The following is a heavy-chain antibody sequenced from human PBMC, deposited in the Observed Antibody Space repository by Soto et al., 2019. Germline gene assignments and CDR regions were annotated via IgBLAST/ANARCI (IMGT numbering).Heavy chain of an antibody. J-gene: IGHJ4*02. CDR2: INHSGST. V-gene: IGHV4-34*01. CDR1: GGSFRGYY. CDR3: ARGQWLDPH. Sequence: QVQLQQWGEGLLKPSETLTPTCAVYGGSFRGYYWSWIRQPPGKGLEWIGEINHSGSTNYNPSLKSRVTMSVDMSKKQFSLNLSSMTAADTAVYYCARGQWLDPHWGQGTLVTVSS. D-gene: IGHD6-19*01.